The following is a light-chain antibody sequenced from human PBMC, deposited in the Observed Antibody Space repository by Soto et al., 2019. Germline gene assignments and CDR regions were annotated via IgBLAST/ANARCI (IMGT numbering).Light chain of an antibody. CDR1: QSVTNNF. J-gene: IGKJ3*01. V-gene: IGKV3-20*01. Sequence: IVLTQSPGTLSLSPGERATLSCGASQSVTNNFLAWYQQKPGQAPRLLIYGASSRPIGVPDRFSGSGSGTDFTLTITRLEPGDLALYYCQQYGTPLFTFGPGTKVDIK. CDR2: GAS. CDR3: QQYGTPLFT.